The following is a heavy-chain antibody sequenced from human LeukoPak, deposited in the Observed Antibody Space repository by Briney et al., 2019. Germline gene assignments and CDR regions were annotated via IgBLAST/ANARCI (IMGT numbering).Heavy chain of an antibody. D-gene: IGHD1-26*01. Sequence: GGSLRLSCAASGFTFSSYGMHWVRQAPGKGLKWVAVISYDGSNKYYADSVKGRFTISRDNSKNTLYLQMNSLRAEDTAVYYCAKDHEGAFDPWGQGTLVTVSS. CDR2: ISYDGSNK. CDR3: AKDHEGAFDP. V-gene: IGHV3-30*18. CDR1: GFTFSSYG. J-gene: IGHJ5*02.